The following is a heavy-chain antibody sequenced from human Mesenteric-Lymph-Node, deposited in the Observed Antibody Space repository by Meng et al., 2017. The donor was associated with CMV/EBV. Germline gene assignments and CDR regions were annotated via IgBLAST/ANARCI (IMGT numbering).Heavy chain of an antibody. Sequence: GESLKISCAVSGFTFSSYAMHWVRQAPGKGLEYVSAISSNGGSTYYADSVKGRFTISRDNSKNTLYLQMGSLRAEDMAVYYCARGETYYDFWSGYYYYYYGMDVWGQGTTVTVSS. D-gene: IGHD3-3*01. CDR1: GFTFSSYA. CDR2: ISSNGGST. J-gene: IGHJ6*02. CDR3: ARGETYYDFWSGYYYYYYGMDV. V-gene: IGHV3-64*02.